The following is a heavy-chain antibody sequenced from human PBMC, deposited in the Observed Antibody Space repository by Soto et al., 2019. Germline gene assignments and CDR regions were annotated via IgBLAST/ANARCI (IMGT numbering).Heavy chain of an antibody. CDR3: ARGSTMTTF. D-gene: IGHD4-17*01. J-gene: IGHJ4*02. Sequence: QVQLVQSGAEVKKPGASVKVSCKTSGYTFINHGISWVRQAPGQGLEWMGWVSGHDGNTKYAQKFKGRVTMTTETSTSTAYMELRSLTSDDTAMYFCARGSTMTTFWGQGTLVTVSS. CDR1: GYTFINHG. V-gene: IGHV1-18*04. CDR2: VSGHDGNT.